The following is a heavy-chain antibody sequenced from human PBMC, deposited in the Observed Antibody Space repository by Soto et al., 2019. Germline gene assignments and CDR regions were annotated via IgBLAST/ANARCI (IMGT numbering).Heavy chain of an antibody. J-gene: IGHJ4*02. Sequence: GGSLRLACAASGFTFSSYGMHWVRQAPGKGLEWVAVIWYDGSNKYYADSVKGRFTISRDNSKNTLYLQMNSLRAEDTAVYYCARGPNYYDSSGHDLFDYWGQGTLVTVSS. CDR2: IWYDGSNK. D-gene: IGHD3-22*01. CDR3: ARGPNYYDSSGHDLFDY. CDR1: GFTFSSYG. V-gene: IGHV3-33*01.